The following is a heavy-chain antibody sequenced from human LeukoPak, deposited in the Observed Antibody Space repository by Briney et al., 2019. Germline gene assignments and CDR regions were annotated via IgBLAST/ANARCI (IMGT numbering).Heavy chain of an antibody. CDR3: ARSYYYESSGYYPYFDY. V-gene: IGHV4-59*08. J-gene: IGHJ4*02. CDR2: IYYSGST. CDR1: GGSISSYY. Sequence: PSETLSLTCTVSGGSISSYYWSWIRQPPGKGLEWIGYIYYSGSTNYNPSLKSRVTISVDTSKNQFSLKLSSVTAADTAVYYCARSYYYESSGYYPYFDYWGQGTLVTVSS. D-gene: IGHD3-22*01.